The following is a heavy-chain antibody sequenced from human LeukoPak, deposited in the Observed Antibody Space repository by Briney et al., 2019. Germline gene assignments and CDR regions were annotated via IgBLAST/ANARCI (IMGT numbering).Heavy chain of an antibody. J-gene: IGHJ5*02. Sequence: PSETLSLTCTVSGGSISSGGYYWSWIRQHPGKGLEWIGYIYYSGSTYYNPSLKSRVTISVDTSKNQFSLKLSSVTAADTAVYYCARQMYYDFWSGYAPNWFDPWGQGTLVTVSS. CDR2: IYYSGST. V-gene: IGHV4-31*03. D-gene: IGHD3-3*01. CDR3: ARQMYYDFWSGYAPNWFDP. CDR1: GGSISSGGYY.